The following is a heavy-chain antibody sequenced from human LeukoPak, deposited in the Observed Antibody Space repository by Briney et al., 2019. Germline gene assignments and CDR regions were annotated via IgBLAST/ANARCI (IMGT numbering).Heavy chain of an antibody. J-gene: IGHJ4*02. D-gene: IGHD3-10*01. V-gene: IGHV3-13*05. CDR2: IGTAGDP. CDR1: GFTFSSYD. CDR3: ARARSWGYFDY. Sequence: QTGGSLRLSCAASGFTFSSYDMHWVRQATGKGLEWVSGIGTAGDPYYSGSVKGRFAISRENAKNSLYLQMNSLRAGDTAVYYCARARSWGYFDYWGQGTLVTVSS.